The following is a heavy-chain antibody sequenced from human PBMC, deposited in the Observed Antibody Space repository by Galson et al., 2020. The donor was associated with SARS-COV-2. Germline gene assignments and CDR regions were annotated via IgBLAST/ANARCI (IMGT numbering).Heavy chain of an antibody. CDR1: GLTFSTYV. CDR2: ISVDGSGQ. J-gene: IGHJ4*02. D-gene: IGHD6-19*01. Sequence: AGSLSLSCAVSGLTFSTYVYHWVRQAPGKGLDWVAGISVDGSGQHYPDSVKGRFTVSRDNSKNTVFLQMDSLRPDDTAIYYCVKEGYSSSRAGAFGYWGQGALVTVSS. V-gene: IGHV3-30*04. CDR3: VKEGYSSSRAGAFGY.